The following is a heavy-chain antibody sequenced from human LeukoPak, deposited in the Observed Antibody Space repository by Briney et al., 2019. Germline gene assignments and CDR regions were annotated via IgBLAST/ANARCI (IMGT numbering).Heavy chain of an antibody. CDR3: ASLPRGSGFDY. V-gene: IGHV5-51*01. CDR2: IHPGDSET. CDR1: GYIFNYW. Sequence: GESLKISCRGSGYIFNYWIGWVRQMSGKGLEWMGIIHPGDSETRYSPSFEGHVTLSADKSISTAYLQWTSLKASDTAMYYCASLPRGSGFDYWGQGTLVTVSS. J-gene: IGHJ4*02. D-gene: IGHD6-19*01.